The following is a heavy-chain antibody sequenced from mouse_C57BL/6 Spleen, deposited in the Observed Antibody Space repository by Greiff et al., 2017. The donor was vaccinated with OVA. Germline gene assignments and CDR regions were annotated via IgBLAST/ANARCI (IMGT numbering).Heavy chain of an antibody. CDR1: GYTFTDHT. CDR3: ASGHYGTPYFDV. CDR2: IYPRDGST. J-gene: IGHJ1*03. V-gene: IGHV1-78*01. D-gene: IGHD1-1*01. Sequence: VQLQQSDAELVKPGASVKISCTVSGYTFTDHTIHWMKQRPEQGLEWIGYIYPRDGSTKYNEKFKGKATLTADKSSSTAYMQLNSLTSEDSAVDFCASGHYGTPYFDVWGTGTTVTVSS.